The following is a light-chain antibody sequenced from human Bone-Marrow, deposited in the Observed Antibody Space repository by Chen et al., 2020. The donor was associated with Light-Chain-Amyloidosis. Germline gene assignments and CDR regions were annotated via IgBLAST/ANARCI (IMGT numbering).Light chain of an antibody. V-gene: IGLV2-14*01. CDR1: RSDVGGENH. CDR2: EVT. J-gene: IGLJ1*01. CDR3: SSYTITNTLV. Sequence: QSALTQPGSVSVSPGQSITISCTGTRSDVGGENHVSWYQQHPDKAPKLMIYEVTNRPSWVPDRFSGSKSDNTASLTISGLQTEDEADYFCSSYTITNTLVFGSGTRVTVL.